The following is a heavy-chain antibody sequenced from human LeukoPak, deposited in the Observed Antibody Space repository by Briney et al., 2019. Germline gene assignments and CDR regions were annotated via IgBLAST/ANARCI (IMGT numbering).Heavy chain of an antibody. Sequence: GESLQISCRCSGYIFSTYWIGWVRQRPGKGVEGMGFIYPGDSHTTDSPSFQGQVTMSVDKSISTAFLRWNSLKASDSAMYYCARRRYSFGQTEYFDFWGQGTLVTVSS. V-gene: IGHV5-51*01. D-gene: IGHD5-12*01. CDR3: ARRRYSFGQTEYFDF. J-gene: IGHJ4*02. CDR1: GYIFSTYW. CDR2: IYPGDSHT.